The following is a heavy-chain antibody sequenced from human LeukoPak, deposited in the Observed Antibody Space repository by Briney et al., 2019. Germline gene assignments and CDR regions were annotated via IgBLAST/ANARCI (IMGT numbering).Heavy chain of an antibody. CDR1: GGTFSSYA. Sequence: SCKASGGTFSSYAMSWVRQAPGKGLEWVSAISGSGGSTYYADSVKGRFTISRDNSKNTLYLQMNSLRAEDTAVYYCAKKLERRRYFDYWGQGTLVTVSS. CDR3: AKKLERRRYFDY. D-gene: IGHD1-1*01. CDR2: ISGSGGST. J-gene: IGHJ4*02. V-gene: IGHV3-23*01.